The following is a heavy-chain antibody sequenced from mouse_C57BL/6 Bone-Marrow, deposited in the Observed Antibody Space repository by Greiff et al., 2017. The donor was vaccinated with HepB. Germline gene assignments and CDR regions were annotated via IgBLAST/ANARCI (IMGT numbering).Heavy chain of an antibody. CDR1: GYTFTSYW. CDR3: ARGELVLY. J-gene: IGHJ2*01. CDR2: IIPSNGGT. V-gene: IGHV1-53*01. D-gene: IGHD6-2*01. Sequence: QVQLQQPGAELVKPGASVKLSCKASGYTFTSYWMHWVQQRPGQGLEWIGNIIPSNGGTNYNEKFKSKATLTVDKSSSTGYMQISSLTSEDSAVYYCARGELVLYGVQGTTLTVSA.